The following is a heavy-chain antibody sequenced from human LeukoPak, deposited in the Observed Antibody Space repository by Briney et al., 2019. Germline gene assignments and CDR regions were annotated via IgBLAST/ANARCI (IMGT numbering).Heavy chain of an antibody. CDR2: IYHTGST. D-gene: IGHD6-13*01. V-gene: IGHV4-59*13. CDR1: GASITTYY. CDR3: ARHSSSWSVLDY. Sequence: SETLSLTCTVSGASITTYYWSWIRQSPGKGLEWIGHIYHTGSTNYNPSLRSRVTITVDASRNQFSLNLISVTAADTAVYYCARHSSSWSVLDYWGQGTLVTVSS. J-gene: IGHJ4*02.